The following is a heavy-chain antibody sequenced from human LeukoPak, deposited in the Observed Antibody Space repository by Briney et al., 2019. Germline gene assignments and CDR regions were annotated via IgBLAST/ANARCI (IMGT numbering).Heavy chain of an antibody. V-gene: IGHV1-3*01. CDR2: INAGNGNT. Sequence: ASVKVSCKASGYTFTSYAMHWVRQAPGQRLEWMGWINAGNGNTKYSQKFQGRVTITRDTSASTAYMELSSLRSEDTAVYYCAGAALAGVAALTWFDPWGQGTLVTVSS. J-gene: IGHJ5*02. CDR3: AGAALAGVAALTWFDP. CDR1: GYTFTSYA. D-gene: IGHD2-15*01.